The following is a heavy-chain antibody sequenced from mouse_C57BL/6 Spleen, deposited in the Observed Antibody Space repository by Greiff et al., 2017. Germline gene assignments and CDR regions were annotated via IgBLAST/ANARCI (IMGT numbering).Heavy chain of an antibody. V-gene: IGHV7-3*01. CDR1: GFTFTDYY. Sequence: EVMLVESGGGLVQPGGSLSLSCAASGFTFTDYYMSWVRQPPGKALEWLGFIRNKANGYTTEYSASVKGRFTISRDNSQSILYLQMNALRAEDSGTYYCAMFYPLWYFDVWGTGTTVTVSS. CDR2: IRNKANGYTT. J-gene: IGHJ1*03. CDR3: AMFYPLWYFDV.